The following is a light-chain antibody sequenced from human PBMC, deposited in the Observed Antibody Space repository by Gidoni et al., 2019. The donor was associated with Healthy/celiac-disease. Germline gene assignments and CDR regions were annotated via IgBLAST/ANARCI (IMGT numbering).Light chain of an antibody. CDR3: QQYNNWPPLT. J-gene: IGKJ4*01. CDR2: GAS. CDR1: QSVSSN. V-gene: IGKV3-15*01. Sequence: EIVMTQSPATLSVSPGERATLSCRASQSVSSNLAWYQQKPGPAPRLLIYGASTRATGIQARFSGSGSGTEFTLTISSLQSEDFAVYYCQQYNNWPPLTFGGGTKVEIK.